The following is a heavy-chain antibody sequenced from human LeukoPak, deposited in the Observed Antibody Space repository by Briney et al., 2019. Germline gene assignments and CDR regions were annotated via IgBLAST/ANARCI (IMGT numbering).Heavy chain of an antibody. J-gene: IGHJ3*02. CDR2: INHSGST. CDR1: GGSISSYY. V-gene: IGHV4-34*01. D-gene: IGHD3-22*01. Sequence: SETLSLTCTVSGGSISSYYWSWIRQPPGKGLEWIGEINHSGSTNYNPSLKSRVTISVDTSKNQFSLKLSSVTAADTAVYYCARANYYDSSGVPNDAFDIWGQGTMVTVSS. CDR3: ARANYYDSSGVPNDAFDI.